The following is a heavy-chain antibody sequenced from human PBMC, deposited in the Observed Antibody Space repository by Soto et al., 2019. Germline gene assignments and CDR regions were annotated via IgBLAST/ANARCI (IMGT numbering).Heavy chain of an antibody. J-gene: IGHJ5*02. CDR2: IYYSGST. CDR1: GGSISSGGYY. Sequence: QVQLQESGPGLVKPSQTLSLTCTVSGGSISSGGYYWSWIRQHPGKGLEWIGYIYYSGSTYYNPSLKSRVTISVDTSKNQCSLKLSSVTAADTAVYYCASSGGRLSGVVMWFDPWGQGTLVTVSS. CDR3: ASSGGRLSGVVMWFDP. V-gene: IGHV4-31*03. D-gene: IGHD3-3*01.